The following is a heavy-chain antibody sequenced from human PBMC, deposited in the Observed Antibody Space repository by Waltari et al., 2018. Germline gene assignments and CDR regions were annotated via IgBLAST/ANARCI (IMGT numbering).Heavy chain of an antibody. D-gene: IGHD3-10*01. Sequence: EVELVQSGAEVKKPGATVEMSCRASGYTFLDYSMHWVQQAPGKGLEWMGRIDPEDGETVYSEKFQGRVTITADTSTDTAYMELSSLTSGDTAVYYCAPLPGGSGQTFDYWGQGTLVTVSS. V-gene: IGHV1-69-2*01. CDR1: GYTFLDYS. CDR3: APLPGGSGQTFDY. CDR2: IDPEDGET. J-gene: IGHJ4*02.